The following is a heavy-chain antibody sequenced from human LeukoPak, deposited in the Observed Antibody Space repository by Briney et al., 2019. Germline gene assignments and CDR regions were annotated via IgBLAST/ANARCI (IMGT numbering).Heavy chain of an antibody. Sequence: PSETLSLTCTVSGGSISSGGYYWSWIREPPGKGLEWIGYIYHSGSTYYNPSLKSRVTISVDKSKNQFSLKLSSVTAADTAVYYCARVWGSVVVAAYGMDVWGQGTTVTVSS. CDR1: GGSISSGGYY. V-gene: IGHV4-30-2*01. CDR3: ARVWGSVVVAAYGMDV. J-gene: IGHJ6*02. D-gene: IGHD2-15*01. CDR2: IYHSGST.